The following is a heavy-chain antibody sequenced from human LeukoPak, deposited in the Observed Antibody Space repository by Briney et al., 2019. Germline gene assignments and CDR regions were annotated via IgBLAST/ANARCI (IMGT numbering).Heavy chain of an antibody. Sequence: GGSLRLSCAVSGFTFSSYAMIWVRQAPGKGLEWVSGISGSGTRTYYADSVKGRFTISRDNSKNTLYLQMNSLRAEDTAVYFCAKDYNYDSAGYSFGYWGRGTLVTVSS. CDR3: AKDYNYDSAGYSFGY. D-gene: IGHD3-22*01. J-gene: IGHJ4*02. V-gene: IGHV3-23*01. CDR1: GFTFSSYA. CDR2: ISGSGTRT.